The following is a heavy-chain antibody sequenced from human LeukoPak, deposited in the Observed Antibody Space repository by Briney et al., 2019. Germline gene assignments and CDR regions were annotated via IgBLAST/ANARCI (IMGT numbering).Heavy chain of an antibody. J-gene: IGHJ4*02. CDR2: IKEDGSEK. CDR1: GLNFSSRW. D-gene: IGHD6-13*01. CDR3: ARDSGWWRFDF. Sequence: GGSLRLSCAASGLNFSSRWMNWVRQAPGQGLEWVASIKEDGSEKHYVDSVKGRFTISRDNGKNSLYLQMNSLRAEDTAVYYCARDSGWWRFDFWGQGTLVTISS. V-gene: IGHV3-7*03.